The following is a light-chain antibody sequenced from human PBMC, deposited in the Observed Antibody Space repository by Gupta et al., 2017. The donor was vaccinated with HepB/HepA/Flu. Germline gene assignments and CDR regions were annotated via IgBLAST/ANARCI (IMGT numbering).Light chain of an antibody. J-gene: IGLJ2*01. Sequence: QSALTQPASVSGSPGQSITISCTGTSSDVGGYNYVSWYQQHPGKAPKRMIYDVSNRPAGVSNRFSGAKSGTTATLTISGLEAEDDYYYYCNSYTSSRVVFGGGTKLTVL. CDR2: DVS. V-gene: IGLV2-14*03. CDR1: SSDVGGYNY. CDR3: NSYTSSRVV.